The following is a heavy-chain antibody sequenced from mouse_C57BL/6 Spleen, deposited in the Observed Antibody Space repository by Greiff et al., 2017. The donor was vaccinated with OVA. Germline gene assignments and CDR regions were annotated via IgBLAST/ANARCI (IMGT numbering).Heavy chain of an antibody. V-gene: IGHV1-52*01. CDR1: GYTFTSYW. D-gene: IGHD2-1*01. J-gene: IGHJ2*01. Sequence: VKLQQPGAELVRPGSSVKLSCKASGYTFTSYWMHWVKQRPIQGLEWIGNIDPSDSETHYNQKFKDKATLTVDKSSSTAYMQLSSLTSEDSAVYYCARVGNYGDYFDYWGQGTTLTVSS. CDR2: IDPSDSET. CDR3: ARVGNYGDYFDY.